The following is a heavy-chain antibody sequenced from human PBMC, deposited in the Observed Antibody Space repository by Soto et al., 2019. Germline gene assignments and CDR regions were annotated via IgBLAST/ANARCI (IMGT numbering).Heavy chain of an antibody. V-gene: IGHV3-23*01. CDR3: AKASPVGVPLLRDLHE. Sequence: EVQLLESGGGLVQPGGSLRLSCAASGFTFSNYGMSWVRQAPGKGLEWVSVISGSGGSTYYADSVKGRFTLSRDNSKNTVYLQMNSLRAEDTAVYYCAKASPVGVPLLRDLHEWGQGTLVTVSS. CDR2: ISGSGGST. J-gene: IGHJ1*01. D-gene: IGHD3-9*01. CDR1: GFTFSNYG.